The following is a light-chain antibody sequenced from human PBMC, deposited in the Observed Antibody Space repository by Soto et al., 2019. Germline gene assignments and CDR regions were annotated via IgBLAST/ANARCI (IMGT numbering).Light chain of an antibody. CDR3: HQHYTSPFT. V-gene: IGKV1-17*03. J-gene: IGKJ2*01. Sequence: DIQMTQSPSAMSASVGDRVTITCRASQGINAFLAWFQQKRGKVPQRLIYGASRLQSGVPSRVSGGRFGTDFTLTTSSLQPADFATYYCHQHYTSPFTFGKGTKLEIK. CDR1: QGINAF. CDR2: GAS.